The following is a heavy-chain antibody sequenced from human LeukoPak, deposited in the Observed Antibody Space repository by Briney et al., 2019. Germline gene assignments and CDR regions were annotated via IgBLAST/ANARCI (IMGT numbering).Heavy chain of an antibody. CDR1: GGSFSGYY. CDR3: ARDVGGYSYGYSFDY. V-gene: IGHV4-34*01. CDR2: INHSGST. Sequence: SETLSLTCAVYGGSFSGYYWNWIRQPPGKGLEWIGEINHSGSTNYNPSLKSRVTIAVDTSKNQFSLKLSSVTAADTAVYYCARDVGGYSYGYSFDYWGQGTLSPSPQ. D-gene: IGHD5-18*01. J-gene: IGHJ4*02.